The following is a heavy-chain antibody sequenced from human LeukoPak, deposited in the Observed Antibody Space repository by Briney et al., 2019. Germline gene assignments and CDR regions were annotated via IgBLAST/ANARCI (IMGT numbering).Heavy chain of an antibody. D-gene: IGHD2-2*01. CDR2: ISYDGSNK. Sequence: GRSLRLSCAASGFTFSSYAMHWVRQAPGKGLEWVAVISYDGSNKYYADSVKGRFTISRDSSKNTLYLQMNSLRAEDTAVYYCARDLVVVPAAYGMDVWGQGTTVTVSS. CDR3: ARDLVVVPAAYGMDV. CDR1: GFTFSSYA. V-gene: IGHV3-30-3*01. J-gene: IGHJ6*02.